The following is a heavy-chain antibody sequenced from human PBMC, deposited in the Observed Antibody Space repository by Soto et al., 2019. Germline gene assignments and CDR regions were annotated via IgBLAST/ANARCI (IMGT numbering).Heavy chain of an antibody. V-gene: IGHV4-59*01. J-gene: IGHJ5*02. Sequence: PSETLSLTCTVSGGSISSYYWSWIRQPPGKGLEWIGYIYYSGSTNYNPSLKSRVTISVDTSKNQFSLKLSSVTAADTAVYYCARGSRVGAIQWYDPWGQGTLVTVSS. CDR2: IYYSGST. D-gene: IGHD1-26*01. CDR1: GGSISSYY. CDR3: ARGSRVGAIQWYDP.